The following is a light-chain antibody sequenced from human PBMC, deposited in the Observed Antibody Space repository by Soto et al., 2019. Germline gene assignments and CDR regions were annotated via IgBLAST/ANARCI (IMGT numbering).Light chain of an antibody. J-gene: IGLJ1*01. CDR1: SSVFGGYNY. CDR3: CSYTSSNSII. CDR2: DVS. Sequence: QSALTQPASVSGSPGQSITISCTGTSSVFGGYNYVSWYQQHPGKAPKVLIYDVSNRPAGVSNRFSGSRSGNTASLTISGLQAEDEADYYCCSYTSSNSIIFGTGTKVTVL. V-gene: IGLV2-14*01.